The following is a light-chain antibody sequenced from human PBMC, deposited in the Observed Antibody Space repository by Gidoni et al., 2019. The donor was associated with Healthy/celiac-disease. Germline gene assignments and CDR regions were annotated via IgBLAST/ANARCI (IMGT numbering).Light chain of an antibody. CDR3: QKYNSA. V-gene: IGKV1-27*01. CDR1: QGISNY. CDR2: AAS. Sequence: DIQMTQSPSSLSASVGDRVTITCRASQGISNYLAWYQQKPGKVPKLLIYAASTLQSGVPSRFSGSGSGTDFTLTISSLQPEDVATYYCQKYNSAFXQXTKVXIK. J-gene: IGKJ1*01.